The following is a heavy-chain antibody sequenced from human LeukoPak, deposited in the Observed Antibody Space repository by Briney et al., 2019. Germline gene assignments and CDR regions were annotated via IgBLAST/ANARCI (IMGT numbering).Heavy chain of an antibody. CDR3: AKDRIWSGYSKYYFDC. J-gene: IGHJ4*02. CDR2: ISGSGGST. CDR1: GFTFSHYS. V-gene: IGHV3-23*01. D-gene: IGHD3-3*01. Sequence: GGSLRLSCAASGFTFSHYSMNWVRQAPGKGLEWVSGISGSGGSTYYADSVKGRFTISRDNSKNTLYLQMNSLRAEDAAIYYCAKDRIWSGYSKYYFDCWGQGTLVTVSS.